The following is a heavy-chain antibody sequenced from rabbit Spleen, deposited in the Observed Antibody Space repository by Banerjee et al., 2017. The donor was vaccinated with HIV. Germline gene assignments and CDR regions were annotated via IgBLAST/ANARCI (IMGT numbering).Heavy chain of an antibody. Sequence: QEQLEASGGDLVKPEGSLTLTCTASGFSFSSKLYMCWVRQPPGKGLEWIGCIYGGTSGTTYYATWAKGRFTVSKTSSTTVTLQATSLTVADTATYFCARDYSGYSVFDLWGPGTLVTVS. D-gene: IGHD1-1*01. J-gene: IGHJ4*01. V-gene: IGHV1S45*01. CDR1: GFSFSSKLY. CDR2: IYGGTSGTT. CDR3: ARDYSGYSVFDL.